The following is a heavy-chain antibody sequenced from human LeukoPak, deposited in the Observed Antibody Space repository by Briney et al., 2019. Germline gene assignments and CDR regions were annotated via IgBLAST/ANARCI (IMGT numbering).Heavy chain of an antibody. D-gene: IGHD2-21*02. CDR3: VREDTPATANY. CDR1: GFTFSSCA. J-gene: IGHJ4*02. Sequence: GGSLRLPCAASGFTFSSCAMSWVRQAPGKGLEWVSAISGSGGSTYYADSVKGRFTISRDNSKDTLFLQMHSLRPGDTAVYYCVREDTPATANYWGQGTLVTISS. V-gene: IGHV3-23*01. CDR2: ISGSGGST.